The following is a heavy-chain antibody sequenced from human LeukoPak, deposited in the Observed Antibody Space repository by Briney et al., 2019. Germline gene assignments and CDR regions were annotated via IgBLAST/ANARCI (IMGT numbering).Heavy chain of an antibody. D-gene: IGHD3-10*01. V-gene: IGHV4-59*01. CDR1: GGSISSYY. CDR3: ARALLYGSGSHFDY. CDR2: IYYSGST. Sequence: PSETLSLTCTVSGGSISSYYWSWIRQPPGKGLEWIGYIYYSGSTNYNPSLKSRVTISVDTSKNQFSLKLSSVTAADTAVYYCARALLYGSGSHFDYWGQGTLVTVSS. J-gene: IGHJ4*02.